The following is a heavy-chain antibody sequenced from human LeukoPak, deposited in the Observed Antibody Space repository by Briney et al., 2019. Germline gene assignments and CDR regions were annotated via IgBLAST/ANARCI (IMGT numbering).Heavy chain of an antibody. J-gene: IGHJ3*02. CDR2: ISAYNGNT. CDR3: ARDRYCSSTSCYANDAFDI. D-gene: IGHD2-2*01. V-gene: IGHV1-18*01. Sequence: GASVKVSCMASGYTFTSYGISWVRQAPGQGLEWMGWISAYNGNTNYAQKLQGRVTMTTDTSTSTAYMELRSLRSDDTAVYYCARDRYCSSTSCYANDAFDIWGQGTMVTVSS. CDR1: GYTFTSYG.